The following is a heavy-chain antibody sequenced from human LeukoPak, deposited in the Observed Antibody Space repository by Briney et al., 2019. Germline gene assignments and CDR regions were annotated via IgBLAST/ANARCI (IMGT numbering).Heavy chain of an antibody. CDR2: IGGGGSST. D-gene: IGHD2-15*01. V-gene: IGHV3-23*01. J-gene: IGHJ4*01. Sequence: GGSQRLSCAASGFTFSNSAMSWVRQPPGKGLEWVSAIGGGGSSTFYTDSVKGRFTISRDNSKNTLYLQLNSLRAEDRAVYYCAKQRYSGATNSWYFDYWGQGILVSVSS. CDR1: GFTFSNSA. CDR3: AKQRYSGATNSWYFDY.